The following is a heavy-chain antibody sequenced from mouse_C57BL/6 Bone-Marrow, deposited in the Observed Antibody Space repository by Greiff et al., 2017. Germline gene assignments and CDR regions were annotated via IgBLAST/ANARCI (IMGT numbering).Heavy chain of an antibody. V-gene: IGHV3-6*01. CDR1: GYSITSGYY. Sequence: EVQRVESGPGLVKPSQSLSLTCSVTGYSITSGYYWNWIRQFPGNKLEWMGYISYDGSNNYNPSLKNRISITRDTSKNQFFLKLNSVTTEDTATYYCARPYYYGSSYGYYAMDYWGQGTSVTVSS. CDR3: ARPYYYGSSYGYYAMDY. D-gene: IGHD1-1*01. J-gene: IGHJ4*01. CDR2: ISYDGSN.